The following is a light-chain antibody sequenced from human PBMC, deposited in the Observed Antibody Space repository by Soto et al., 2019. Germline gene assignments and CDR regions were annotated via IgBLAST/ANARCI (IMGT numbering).Light chain of an antibody. J-gene: IGKJ1*01. CDR1: QSISTY. V-gene: IGKV1-39*01. CDR3: QQSYSTPRT. CDR2: AAS. Sequence: DIQMTQSPSSLSVSVGDRVTITCRASQSISTYLNWYQQKPGKAPKLLIYAASSLQSGVPSRFSGSGSGTDFTLTISSLQPEDFATYSCQQSYSTPRTFGQGPRWIS.